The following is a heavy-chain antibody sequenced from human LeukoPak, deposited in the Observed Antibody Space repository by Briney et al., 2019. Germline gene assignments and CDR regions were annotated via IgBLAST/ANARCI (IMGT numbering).Heavy chain of an antibody. Sequence: QSGGSLRLSCAASGFTFSDSWMSWVRQAPGKGLEWVANMNQDGSEKDYVDSVKGRFTISRDNAKNSLYLQMNSLRAEDTAVYYCARNIVGATGSDYWGQGTLVTVSS. CDR1: GFTFSDSW. D-gene: IGHD1-26*01. V-gene: IGHV3-7*01. CDR3: ARNIVGATGSDY. CDR2: MNQDGSEK. J-gene: IGHJ4*02.